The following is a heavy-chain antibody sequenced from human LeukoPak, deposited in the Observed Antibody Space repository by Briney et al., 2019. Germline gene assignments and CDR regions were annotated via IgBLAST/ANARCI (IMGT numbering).Heavy chain of an antibody. CDR2: ISSSSSTT. V-gene: IGHV3-48*02. J-gene: IGHJ4*02. Sequence: GGSLRLSCAASGFTFSSYSMNWVRQAPGKGLEWVSYISSSSSTTYYADSVKGRFTISRDNAKNSLYLQMNSLRDEDTAVYYCARDPYYDSSGYYDYWGQGTLVTVSS. D-gene: IGHD3-22*01. CDR1: GFTFSSYS. CDR3: ARDPYYDSSGYYDY.